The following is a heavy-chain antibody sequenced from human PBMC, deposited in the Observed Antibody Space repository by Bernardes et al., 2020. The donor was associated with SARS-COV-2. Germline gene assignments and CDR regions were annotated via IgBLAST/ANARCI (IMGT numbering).Heavy chain of an antibody. CDR1: DYTFTNYW. CDR2: IYPGDSDT. CDR3: GKRAEVANHWYFDL. Sequence: GESLKISCKGSDYTFTNYWIGWVRQMPGKGLEWMGIIYPGDSDTKYSPSFQGRVTISADKSVNTLHLQMDNLRVEDTAVYYCGKRAEVANHWYFDLWGRGTLVTVSS. D-gene: IGHD2-21*01. J-gene: IGHJ2*01. V-gene: IGHV5-51*01.